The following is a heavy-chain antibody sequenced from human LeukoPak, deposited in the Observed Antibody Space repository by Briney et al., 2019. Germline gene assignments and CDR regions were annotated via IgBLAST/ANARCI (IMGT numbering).Heavy chain of an antibody. CDR1: SGSISSGSYY. J-gene: IGHJ5*02. CDR3: ARQVGYSSSSRWFDP. Sequence: KPSETLSLTCTVSSGSISSGSYYWAWVRQPPGKGLEWIGSIYYGGSTYYNPSLKSRVTISVDTSKNQFSLKVRSVTAADTSVYYCARQVGYSSSSRWFDPWRQGTLVTVSS. CDR2: IYYGGST. V-gene: IGHV4-39*01. D-gene: IGHD6-6*01.